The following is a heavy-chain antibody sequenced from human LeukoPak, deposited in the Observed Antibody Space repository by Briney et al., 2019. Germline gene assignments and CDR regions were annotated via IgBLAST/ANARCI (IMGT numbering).Heavy chain of an antibody. Sequence: ASVKVSCKASGYTFTGYYMHWVRQAPGQGLEWMGWINPNSGGTNYAQKFQGRVTMTRDTSISTAYMELSRLRSDDTAVYYCARVVDVVVPADTTYYYYYMDVWGKGTTVTVSS. CDR3: ARVVDVVVPADTTYYYYYMDV. V-gene: IGHV1-2*02. CDR1: GYTFTGYY. CDR2: INPNSGGT. D-gene: IGHD2-2*01. J-gene: IGHJ6*03.